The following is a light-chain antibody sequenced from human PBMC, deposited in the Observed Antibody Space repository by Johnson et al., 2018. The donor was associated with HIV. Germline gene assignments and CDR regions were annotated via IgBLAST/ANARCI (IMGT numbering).Light chain of an antibody. Sequence: QSVLTQPPSVSAAPGQKVTISCSGSSSNIGKNYVSWYQQLPGTAPKVIIYENNKRPSGIPDRFSGSTPPASATLGITGLQTGDEADYYCGTWDSSLSAGVFGTGTTVTVL. V-gene: IGLV1-51*02. CDR1: SSNIGKNY. CDR2: ENN. J-gene: IGLJ1*01. CDR3: GTWDSSLSAGV.